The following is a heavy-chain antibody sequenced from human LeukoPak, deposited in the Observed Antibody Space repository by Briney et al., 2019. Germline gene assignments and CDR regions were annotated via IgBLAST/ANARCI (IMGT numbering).Heavy chain of an antibody. Sequence: GGSLRLSCAASGFTFSSYEMNWVRQAPGKGLEWVSYISSSGSTIYYADSVKGRFTISRDNAKNSLYLQMNSLRVEDTAVYYCAREELTTVTAFDYWGQGTLVTVSS. CDR3: AREELTTVTAFDY. J-gene: IGHJ4*02. CDR1: GFTFSSYE. V-gene: IGHV3-48*03. CDR2: ISSSGSTI. D-gene: IGHD4-17*01.